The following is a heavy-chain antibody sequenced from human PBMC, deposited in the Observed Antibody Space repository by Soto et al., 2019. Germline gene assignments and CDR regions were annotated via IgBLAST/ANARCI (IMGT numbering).Heavy chain of an antibody. CDR2: ISYDGSNK. Sequence: QVQLVESGGGVVQPGRSLRLSCAASGFTFSSYAMHWVRQAPGKGLEWVAVISYDGSNKYYADSVKGRFTISRDNSKNTLYLQMNSLRAEYTAVYYCARSYSSSWYYGMDVCDQGTTLTVSS. D-gene: IGHD6-13*01. V-gene: IGHV3-30-3*01. CDR3: ARSYSSSWYYGMDV. CDR1: GFTFSSYA. J-gene: IGHJ6*02.